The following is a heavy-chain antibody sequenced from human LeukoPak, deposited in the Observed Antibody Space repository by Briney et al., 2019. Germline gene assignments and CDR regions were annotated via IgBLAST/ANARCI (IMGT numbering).Heavy chain of an antibody. CDR3: AKGGGSGWFDY. Sequence: GGSLRLSCAASGFTFSVYGMTWVRQAPGKGLEWVSGISASSSKTYYADSVNGRITISRDNSKNTLYLQMNSLRAEDTAVYYCAKGGGSGWFDYWGQGTLVTVSS. CDR2: ISASSSKT. V-gene: IGHV3-23*01. CDR1: GFTFSVYG. D-gene: IGHD6-19*01. J-gene: IGHJ4*02.